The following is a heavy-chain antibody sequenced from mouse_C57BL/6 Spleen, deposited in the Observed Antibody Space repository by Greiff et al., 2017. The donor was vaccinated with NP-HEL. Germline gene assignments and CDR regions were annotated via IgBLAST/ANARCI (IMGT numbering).Heavy chain of an antibody. CDR2: IYPSDSET. CDR1: GYTFTSYW. V-gene: IGHV1-61*01. J-gene: IGHJ4*01. Sequence: QVQLQQPGAELVRPGSSVKLSCKASGYTFTSYWMDWVKQRPGQGLEWIGNIYPSDSETHYNQKFKDKATLTVDKSSSTAYMQLSSLTSEDSAVYYCARLLRGYYAMDYWGQGTSVTVSS. CDR3: ARLLRGYYAMDY. D-gene: IGHD1-1*01.